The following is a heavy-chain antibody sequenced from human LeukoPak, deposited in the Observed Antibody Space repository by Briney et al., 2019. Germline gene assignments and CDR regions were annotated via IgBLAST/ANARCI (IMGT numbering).Heavy chain of an antibody. Sequence: GGSLRLSCAASGFTFSSYAMSWVRQAPGKGLEWVSAISGSGGSTYYADSVKGRFTISRDNSKNTLYLQMNSLRAEDTAVYYCASFPLTNSQLYYHYYYGMDVWGQGTTVTVSS. CDR3: ASFPLTNSQLYYHYYYGMDV. CDR2: ISGSGGST. D-gene: IGHD5-24*01. V-gene: IGHV3-23*01. J-gene: IGHJ6*02. CDR1: GFTFSSYA.